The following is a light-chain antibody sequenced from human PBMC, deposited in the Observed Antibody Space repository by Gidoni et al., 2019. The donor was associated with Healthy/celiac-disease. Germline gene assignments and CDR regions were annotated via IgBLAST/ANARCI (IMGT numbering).Light chain of an antibody. CDR1: NIGSKS. V-gene: IGLV3-21*03. J-gene: IGLJ2*01. CDR3: QVWDSSSDHSVV. CDR2: DDS. Sequence: SYVLPQPPSVYVAPGKTARITCGGNNIGSKSVHWYQQKPGQAPVLVVYDDSDRPSGIPERFSGSNSGNTATLTISRVEAGDEADYYCQVWDSSSDHSVVFGGGTKLTVL.